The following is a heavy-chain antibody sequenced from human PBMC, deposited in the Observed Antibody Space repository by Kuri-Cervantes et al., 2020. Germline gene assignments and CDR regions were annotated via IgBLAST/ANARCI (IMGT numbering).Heavy chain of an antibody. D-gene: IGHD5-18*01. J-gene: IGHJ4*02. CDR1: GFTVSSNY. Sequence: GESLKISCAASGFTVSSNYMTWVRRAPGKGLEWVSVIYSGDSTYYADSVKGRFTISRDNSKNTVYLQMNSLRVEDTAVYYCARAFDWYSYGALYYWGQGTLVTVSS. CDR2: IYSGDST. CDR3: ARAFDWYSYGALYY. V-gene: IGHV3-53*01.